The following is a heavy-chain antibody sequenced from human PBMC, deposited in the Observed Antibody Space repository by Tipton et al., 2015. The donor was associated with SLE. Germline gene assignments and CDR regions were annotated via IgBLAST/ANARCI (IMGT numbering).Heavy chain of an antibody. CDR3: ASGGLGITVGAFDI. Sequence: SLRLSCAASGFTFSSYEMNWVRQAPGKGLEWVSVIYSGGSTYYADSVKGRFTISRDNSKNTLYLQMNSLRAEDTAVYYCASGGLGITVGAFDIWGQGTMVTVSS. V-gene: IGHV3-66*02. J-gene: IGHJ3*02. CDR2: IYSGGST. CDR1: GFTFSSYE. D-gene: IGHD7-27*01.